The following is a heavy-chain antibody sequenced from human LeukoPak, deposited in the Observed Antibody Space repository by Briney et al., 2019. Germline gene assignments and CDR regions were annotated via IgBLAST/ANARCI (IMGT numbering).Heavy chain of an antibody. CDR2: INPSGGST. CDR3: ARDHANFYWLLGFDY. CDR1: GYTFTSYY. J-gene: IGHJ4*02. V-gene: IGHV1-46*01. Sequence: ASVKVSCKASGYTFTSYYMHWVRQAPGQGLEWMGIINPSGGSTSYAQKFQGRVTMTRDTSTSTVYMELSSLRSEDTAVYYCARDHANFYWLLGFDYWGQGTLVTVSS. D-gene: IGHD3-9*01.